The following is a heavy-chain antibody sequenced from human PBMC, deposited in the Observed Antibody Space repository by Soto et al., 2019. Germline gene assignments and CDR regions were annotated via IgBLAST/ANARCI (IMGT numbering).Heavy chain of an antibody. V-gene: IGHV1-69*13. D-gene: IGHD3-10*01. CDR2: IIPIFGTA. CDR3: ARDSGGAAHTFFDY. Sequence: SVKVSCKASGGTFSSYAISWVRQAPGQGLEWMGGIIPIFGTANYAQKFQGRATITADESTSTAYMELSSLRSEDTAVYYCARDSGGAAHTFFDYWGQGTLVTVSS. J-gene: IGHJ4*02. CDR1: GGTFSSYA.